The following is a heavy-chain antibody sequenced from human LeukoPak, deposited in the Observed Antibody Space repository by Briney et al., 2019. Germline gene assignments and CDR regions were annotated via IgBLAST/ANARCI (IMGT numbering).Heavy chain of an antibody. CDR3: ARFYSGSYSEWFDP. Sequence: SETLSLTCAVSGGSISSYYWSWIRQPPGKGLEWIGYIYYSGSTNYNPSLKSRVTISLDTSKNQFSLKLSSVTAADTAVYYCARFYSGSYSEWFDPWGQGTLVTVSS. J-gene: IGHJ5*02. CDR2: IYYSGST. CDR1: GGSISSYY. D-gene: IGHD1-26*01. V-gene: IGHV4-59*01.